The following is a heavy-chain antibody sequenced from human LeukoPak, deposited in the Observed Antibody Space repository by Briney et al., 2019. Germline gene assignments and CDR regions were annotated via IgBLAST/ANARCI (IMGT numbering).Heavy chain of an antibody. CDR2: IYYSGST. Sequence: SQTLSLTCTVSGGSISSGDYYWSWIRQPPGKGLEWIGYIYYSGSTYYNPSLKSRVTISVDTSKNQFSLKLSSVTAADTAVYYCARERVTWKQLEYYFDYWGQGTLVTVSS. CDR3: ARERVTWKQLEYYFDY. D-gene: IGHD5-18*01. V-gene: IGHV4-30-4*01. J-gene: IGHJ4*02. CDR1: GGSISSGDYY.